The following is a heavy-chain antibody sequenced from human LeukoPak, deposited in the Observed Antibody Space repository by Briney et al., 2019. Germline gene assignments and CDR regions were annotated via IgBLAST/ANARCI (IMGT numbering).Heavy chain of an antibody. V-gene: IGHV4-34*01. CDR3: ASTYSGSYIPH. J-gene: IGHJ4*02. D-gene: IGHD1-26*01. Sequence: SETLSLTCAVYGGSFIGFHWNWIRQPPGKGLEWIGDINHSGSTNYNPSLTSRVTISVDPSKNQFSLKLSSVTAADTAVYYCASTYSGSYIPHWGQGTLVTVSS. CDR1: GGSFIGFH. CDR2: INHSGST.